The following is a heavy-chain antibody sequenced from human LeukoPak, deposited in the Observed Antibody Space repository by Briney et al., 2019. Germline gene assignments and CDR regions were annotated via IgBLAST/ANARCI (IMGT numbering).Heavy chain of an antibody. D-gene: IGHD3-22*01. CDR2: ISYDGSNK. Sequence: PGGSLRLSCAASGFTFSSYAMHWVRQAPGKGLEWVAVISYDGSNKYYADSVKGRFTISRDNSKNTPYLQMNSLRAEDTPVYYCARGGDYYDSSGYDPPFDYWGQGTLVTVSS. J-gene: IGHJ4*02. V-gene: IGHV3-30-3*01. CDR1: GFTFSSYA. CDR3: ARGGDYYDSSGYDPPFDY.